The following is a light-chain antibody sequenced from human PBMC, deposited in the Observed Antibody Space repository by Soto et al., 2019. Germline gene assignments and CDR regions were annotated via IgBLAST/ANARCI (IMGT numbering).Light chain of an antibody. CDR2: GAT. CDR1: QSVSGN. V-gene: IGKV3-15*01. J-gene: IGKJ1*01. CDR3: QHYNSYSGT. Sequence: EIVMPQSPATLSVSPGDRVTLSCPARQSVSGNLAWYQQKPGQPPRLLIFGATTRAPDVHARFSGSGSATEFTLTISSLQPDDFATYYCQHYNSYSGTFGQGTKVDI.